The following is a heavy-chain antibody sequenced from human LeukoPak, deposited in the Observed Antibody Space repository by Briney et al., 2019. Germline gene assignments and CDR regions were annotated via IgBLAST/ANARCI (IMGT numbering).Heavy chain of an antibody. CDR3: ARGKRRDGYNLDY. D-gene: IGHD5-24*01. CDR2: IIPIFGTA. CDR1: GGTFISYA. V-gene: IGHV1-69*13. J-gene: IGHJ4*02. Sequence: SVKVSCKASGGTFISYAISWVRQAPGQGLEWMGGIIPIFGTANYAQKFQGRVTITADESTSTASMELSSLRSEDTAVYYCARGKRRDGYNLDYWGQGTLVTVSS.